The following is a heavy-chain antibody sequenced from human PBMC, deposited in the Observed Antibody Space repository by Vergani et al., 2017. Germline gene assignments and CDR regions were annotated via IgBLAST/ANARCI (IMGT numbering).Heavy chain of an antibody. CDR3: AKVRDRSGWYTRDRGLDY. J-gene: IGHJ4*02. CDR1: GGTFSSYA. D-gene: IGHD6-19*01. Sequence: QVQLVQSGAEVKKPGSSVKVSCKASGGTFSSYAISWVRQAPGQGLEWMGGIIPIFGTANYAQKFQGRVTITADESTSTAYMELSSLRAEDTAVYYCAKVRDRSGWYTRDRGLDYWGQGTLVTVSS. V-gene: IGHV1-69*01. CDR2: IIPIFGTA.